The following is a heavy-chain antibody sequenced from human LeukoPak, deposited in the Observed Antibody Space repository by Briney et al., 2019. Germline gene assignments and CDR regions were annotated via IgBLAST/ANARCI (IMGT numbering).Heavy chain of an antibody. Sequence: GGSLRLSCAASGFTFSSYAMHWVRQAPGKGLEWVAVISHDGSNKYYADSVKGRFTISRDNSKNTLYLQMNSLRAEDTAVYYCARVGRGGYSYYYYYYMDVWGKGTTVTVSS. V-gene: IGHV3-30*04. CDR1: GFTFSSYA. CDR3: ARVGRGGYSYYYYYYMDV. D-gene: IGHD3-22*01. J-gene: IGHJ6*03. CDR2: ISHDGSNK.